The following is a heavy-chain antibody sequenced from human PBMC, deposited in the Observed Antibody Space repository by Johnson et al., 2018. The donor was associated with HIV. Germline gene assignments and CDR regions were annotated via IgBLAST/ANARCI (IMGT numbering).Heavy chain of an antibody. CDR1: GFTFSSYA. CDR3: AKDQGQWLVDAFDI. D-gene: IGHD6-19*01. V-gene: IGHV3-30-3*01. J-gene: IGHJ3*02. CDR2: ISYDGSNK. Sequence: QVQLVESGGGVVQPGRSLRLSCAASGFTFSSYAMHWARQAPGKGLEWVAVISYDGSNKYYADSVKGRFTISRDNSKNTMYLQVNSLRAEDTAVYYCAKDQGQWLVDAFDIWGQGTMVTVSS.